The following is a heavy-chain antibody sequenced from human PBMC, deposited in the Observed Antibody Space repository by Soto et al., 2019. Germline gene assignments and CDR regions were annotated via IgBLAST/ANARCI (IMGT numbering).Heavy chain of an antibody. CDR2: INHSGST. D-gene: IGHD1-7*01. Sequence: SETLSLTCTVSGGSISSYYWSWIRQPPGKGLEWIGEINHSGSTNYNPSLKSRVTISVDTSKNQFSLKLSSVTAADTAVYYCARFITGTTFDYWGQGTLVPVSS. CDR3: ARFITGTTFDY. CDR1: GGSISSYY. V-gene: IGHV4-34*01. J-gene: IGHJ4*02.